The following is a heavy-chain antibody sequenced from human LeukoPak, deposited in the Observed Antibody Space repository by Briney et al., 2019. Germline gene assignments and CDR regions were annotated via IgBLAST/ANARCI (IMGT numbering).Heavy chain of an antibody. CDR3: ARDRLYYYGSGSYYKGNNWFDP. V-gene: IGHV4-34*01. CDR2: INHSGST. J-gene: IGHJ5*02. D-gene: IGHD3-10*01. CDR1: GGSFSGYY. Sequence: ASETLSLTCAVYGGSFSGYYWSWIRQPPGKGLEWIGEINHSGSTNYNPSLKSRVTISVDTSKNQFSLELSSVTAADTAVYYCARDRLYYYGSGSYYKGNNWFDPWGQGTLVTVSS.